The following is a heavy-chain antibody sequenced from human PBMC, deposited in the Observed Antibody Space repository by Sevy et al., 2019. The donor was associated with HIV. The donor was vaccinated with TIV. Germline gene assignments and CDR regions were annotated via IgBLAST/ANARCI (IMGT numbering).Heavy chain of an antibody. CDR3: AKDLGDPVAFDI. J-gene: IGHJ3*02. CDR2: EAGSGGST. D-gene: IGHD2-21*02. V-gene: IGHV3-23*01. CDR1: GFTFSIYA. Sequence: GGSLRLSCAASGFTFSIYAMNWVRQAPGKGLEWVSGEAGSGGSTYHADSVKGRFTMSRDDSKSTLYLQMNSLRAEDTAVYYCAKDLGDPVAFDIWGQGTMVTVSS.